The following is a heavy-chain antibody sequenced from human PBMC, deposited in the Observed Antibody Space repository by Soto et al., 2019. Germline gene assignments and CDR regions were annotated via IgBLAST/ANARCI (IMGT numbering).Heavy chain of an antibody. CDR1: CGSISSSSYY. CDR2: IYYSGST. D-gene: IGHD6-13*01. Sequence: SETLSLTCTVSCGSISSSSYYWGWIRQPPGKGLEWIGSIYYSGSTYYNPSLKTRVTISGDTSKNQFSLKLSSVTAADTAVYYCARLGLAAAGHNWFDPWGQGTLVTVSS. CDR3: ARLGLAAAGHNWFDP. V-gene: IGHV4-39*01. J-gene: IGHJ5*02.